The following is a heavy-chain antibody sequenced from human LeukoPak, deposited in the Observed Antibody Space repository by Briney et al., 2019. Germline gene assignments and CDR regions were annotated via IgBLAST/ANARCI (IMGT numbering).Heavy chain of an antibody. CDR3: ARQAPHYCSGGSCSFDY. D-gene: IGHD2-15*01. CDR2: IYPGESDI. CDR1: GYSFTSYW. Sequence: GESLKISCKGFGYSFTSYWIGWVRQMPGKGLEWVGLIYPGESDIRYSPSFQGQVTISADKSISTAYLQWSSLKASDTAMYYCARQAPHYCSGGSCSFDYWGQGTLVTVSS. V-gene: IGHV5-51*01. J-gene: IGHJ4*02.